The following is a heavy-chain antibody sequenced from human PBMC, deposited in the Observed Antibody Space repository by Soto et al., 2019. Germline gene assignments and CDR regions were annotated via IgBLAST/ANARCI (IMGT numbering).Heavy chain of an antibody. CDR2: INPSGGST. D-gene: IGHD3-3*01. V-gene: IGHV1-46*01. Sequence: ASVKVSCKASGYTFTSYYMHWVRQAPGQGLEWMGIINPSGGSTSYAQKFQGRVTMTRDTSTSTVYMELSSVTAADTAVYYCARVPLYITIFGVVIIGYVDYWGQGTLVTVSS. J-gene: IGHJ4*02. CDR3: ARVPLYITIFGVVIIGYVDY. CDR1: GYTFTSYY.